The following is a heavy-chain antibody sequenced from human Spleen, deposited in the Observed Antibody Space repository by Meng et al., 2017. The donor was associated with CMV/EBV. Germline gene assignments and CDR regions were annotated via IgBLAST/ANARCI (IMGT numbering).Heavy chain of an antibody. CDR2: INPNIGTT. Sequence: CKTSGYPFPGNYLHWLRQAPGQGLEWMGWINPNIGTTNYAQNFQGRVTMTRDTSISTAYMELRGLRSDDTAVYYCARYNWGARYFDYWGQGTLVTVSS. D-gene: IGHD7-27*01. V-gene: IGHV1-2*02. CDR1: GYPFPGNY. J-gene: IGHJ4*02. CDR3: ARYNWGARYFDY.